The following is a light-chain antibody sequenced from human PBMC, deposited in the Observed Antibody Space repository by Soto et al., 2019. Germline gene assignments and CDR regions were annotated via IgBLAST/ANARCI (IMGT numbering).Light chain of an antibody. CDR3: QYVG. Sequence: EIVLTQSPGTLSLSPGERATLSCRATQSVSGKYIAWYQQKPDQAPRLLIYAASTRATGIPDRFSGSGSGTDFTLTISRLEPEDFAVYYCQYVGFGQGTRLEIK. V-gene: IGKV3-20*01. CDR1: QSVSGKY. CDR2: AAS. J-gene: IGKJ5*01.